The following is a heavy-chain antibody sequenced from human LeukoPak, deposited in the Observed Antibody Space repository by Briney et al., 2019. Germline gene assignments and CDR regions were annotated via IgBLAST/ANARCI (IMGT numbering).Heavy chain of an antibody. CDR2: IYSSGGT. CDR1: VGSIRGDY. D-gene: IGHD2-15*01. J-gene: IGHJ5*02. V-gene: IGHV4-59*08. CDR3: AGHYIYCRGGRCYPDWFDR. Sequence: PSETLSLTCTVSVGSIRGDYWDWIGQPPGKGLEWIGYIYSSGGTNYNPSLKSRVTISVDTSKNQFSLKLTSVTAASTAVYYCAGHYIYCRGGRCYPDWFDRWGLGTLVTVSS.